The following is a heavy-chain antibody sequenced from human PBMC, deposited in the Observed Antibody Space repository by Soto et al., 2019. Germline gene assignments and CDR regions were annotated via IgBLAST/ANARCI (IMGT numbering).Heavy chain of an antibody. V-gene: IGHV4-30-4*02. CDR3: ARGGDTAMVSIGWFDP. CDR2: IYYSGST. D-gene: IGHD5-18*01. CDR1: GGSIGSSNW. J-gene: IGHJ5*02. Sequence: PSDTLSLTCAVSGGSIGSSNWWSWFRRPPGKGLEWIGYIYYSGSTYYNPSLKSRVTISVDTSKNQFSLKLSSVTAADTAVYYCARGGDTAMVSIGWFDPWGQGTLVTVSS.